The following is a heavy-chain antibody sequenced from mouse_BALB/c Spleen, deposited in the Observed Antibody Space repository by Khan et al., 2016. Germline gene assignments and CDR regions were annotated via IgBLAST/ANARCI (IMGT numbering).Heavy chain of an antibody. J-gene: IGHJ2*01. CDR3: VRSRRMGGNYLFDY. D-gene: IGHD2-1*01. CDR2: INPTSGYT. V-gene: IGHV1-4*01. Sequence: QVQLQQSGAELARPGASVRMSCKASGYTFTSYTIHWVKQRPGQGLEWIGYINPTSGYTNYNQKFKDKATLTADKSSSTAYMQLSSLTSEDSAGYCCVRSRRMGGNYLFDYWGQGTTLTVSS. CDR1: GYTFTSYT.